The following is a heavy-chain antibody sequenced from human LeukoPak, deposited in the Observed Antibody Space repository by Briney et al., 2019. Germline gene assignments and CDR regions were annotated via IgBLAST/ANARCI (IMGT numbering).Heavy chain of an antibody. Sequence: PGGSLRLSCAASGFTVSSNYMSWVRQAPGKGMEWVSLIYSGGSTYYEDSVKGRFTISRDNSKNTLYLQMNSLRAEDTAVYYWARDCAEQQLVHYFDYWGQGTLVTVTS. CDR1: GFTVSSNY. CDR2: IYSGGST. CDR3: ARDCAEQQLVHYFDY. D-gene: IGHD6-13*01. J-gene: IGHJ4*02. V-gene: IGHV3-53*01.